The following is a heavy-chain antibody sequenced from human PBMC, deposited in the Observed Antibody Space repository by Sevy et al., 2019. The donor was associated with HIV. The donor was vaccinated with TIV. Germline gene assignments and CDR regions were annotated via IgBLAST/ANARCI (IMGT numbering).Heavy chain of an antibody. CDR2: IKKDGSDK. J-gene: IGHJ4*02. D-gene: IGHD2-21*01. Sequence: GGSLRLSCAASGFSFSGYWMNWVRQAPGKGLEWVANIKKDGSDKNYVESVKGRFTISRDNAKSSLYLELNSLRDEDTAVYYCAQEEIERFDSWGQGTLVTVSS. CDR3: AQEEIERFDS. V-gene: IGHV3-7*01. CDR1: GFSFSGYW.